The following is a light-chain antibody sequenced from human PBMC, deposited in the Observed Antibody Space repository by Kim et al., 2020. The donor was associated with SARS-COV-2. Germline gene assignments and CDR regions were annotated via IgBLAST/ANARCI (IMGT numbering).Light chain of an antibody. V-gene: IGLV2-14*03. Sequence: QSALTQPASVSGSPGQSITISCTGTSSDVGNYNYVSWYQQYPGKAPKLMIYDVDNRPSGVSNRFSGSKSGNTASLTISGVQAEDEADYFCISYSTGYSWVFGGGTKVTVL. CDR2: DVD. CDR1: SSDVGNYNY. CDR3: ISYSTGYSWV. J-gene: IGLJ3*02.